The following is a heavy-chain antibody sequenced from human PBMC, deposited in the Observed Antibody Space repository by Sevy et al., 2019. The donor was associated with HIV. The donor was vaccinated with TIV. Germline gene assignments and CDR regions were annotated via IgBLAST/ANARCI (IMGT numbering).Heavy chain of an antibody. Sequence: GGSLRLSCAASGFTFSHYAMHWIRQAPGKGQEWVAAISFDGASRKYADSVRGRFTISRDDSKNTVYLHMRGLRSEDTAVYFCAKDHAVTTEWVVFDSWGQGTLVTVSS. CDR3: AKDHAVTTEWVVFDS. CDR2: ISFDGASR. D-gene: IGHD4-17*01. CDR1: GFTFSHYA. J-gene: IGHJ4*02. V-gene: IGHV3-30*18.